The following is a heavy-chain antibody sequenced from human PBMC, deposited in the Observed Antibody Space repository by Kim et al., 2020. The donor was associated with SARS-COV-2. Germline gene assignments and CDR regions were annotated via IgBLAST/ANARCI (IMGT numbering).Heavy chain of an antibody. V-gene: IGHV4-39*01. D-gene: IGHD2-2*01. CDR1: GGSIGSSGYY. J-gene: IGHJ1*01. CDR2: MYYSGST. Sequence: SETLSLTCTVSGGSIGSSGYYWGWIRQPPGKRLEWIGSMYYSGSTYYNPSLKSRVTISVDTSKNLLSLKLSSVTAADTAVYYCARHAIGIVVPAAVTNFQHWGQGTLVTVSS. CDR3: ARHAIGIVVPAAVTNFQH.